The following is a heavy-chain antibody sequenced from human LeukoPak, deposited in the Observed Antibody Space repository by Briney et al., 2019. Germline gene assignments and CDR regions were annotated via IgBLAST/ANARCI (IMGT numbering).Heavy chain of an antibody. D-gene: IGHD4-17*01. CDR3: ARHPMTTVTFFDY. Sequence: GGSLRLSCAASGFTFSSYSMNWVRQAPEKGLEWVSYISSSSSTIYYADSVKGRFTISRDNAKNSLYLQMNSLRAEDTAVYYCARHPMTTVTFFDYWGQGTLVTVSS. J-gene: IGHJ4*02. CDR1: GFTFSSYS. CDR2: ISSSSSTI. V-gene: IGHV3-48*01.